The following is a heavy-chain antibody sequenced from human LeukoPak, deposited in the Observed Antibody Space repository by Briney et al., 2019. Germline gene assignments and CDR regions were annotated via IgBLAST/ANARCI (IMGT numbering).Heavy chain of an antibody. CDR2: ISGNGGNT. CDR3: VKDFYGSGLYYYYGMDV. V-gene: IGHV3-64D*06. J-gene: IGHJ6*02. D-gene: IGHD3-10*01. Sequence: GGSLRLSCSASGFTLSSYAMHWVRQAPGKGLEYVSAISGNGGNTYYADSVKGRFTISRDNSKNTLDLQMRSLRTEDTAVYYCVKDFYGSGLYYYYGMDVWGQGTTVTVSS. CDR1: GFTLSSYA.